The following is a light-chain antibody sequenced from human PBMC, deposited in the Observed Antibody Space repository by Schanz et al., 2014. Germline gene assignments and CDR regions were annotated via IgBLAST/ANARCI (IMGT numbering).Light chain of an antibody. V-gene: IGKV3-20*01. Sequence: EIVLTQSPGSLSLSPGEGVTLSCRASQSVTSNYLAWYQQNPGQAPRLLIYGASNRATGIPDRFSGSGAGTEFTLTISSLQSEDFAVYYCQQYGSPITFGQGTRLEIK. CDR3: QQYGSPIT. CDR2: GAS. J-gene: IGKJ5*01. CDR1: QSVTSNY.